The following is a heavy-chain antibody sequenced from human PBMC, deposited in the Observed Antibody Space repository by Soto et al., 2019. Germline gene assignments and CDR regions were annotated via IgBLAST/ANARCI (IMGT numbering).Heavy chain of an antibody. CDR3: ARGDGSVTAGYYYYGMDV. Sequence: PSETLSLTCTVSGGSISGYYWSWIRQPPGKGLEWIAYIYYSGSTNYNPSLKSRVTISVDTSKNQFSLKLSSVTAADTAVYYCARGDGSVTAGYYYYGMDVWGQGTTVTVS. D-gene: IGHD1-26*01. CDR2: IYYSGST. V-gene: IGHV4-59*01. J-gene: IGHJ6*02. CDR1: GGSISGYY.